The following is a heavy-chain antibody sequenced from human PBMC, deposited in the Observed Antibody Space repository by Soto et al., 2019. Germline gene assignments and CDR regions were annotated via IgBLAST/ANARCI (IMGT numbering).Heavy chain of an antibody. CDR2: IRSKANSYAT. CDR1: GFTFSGSA. J-gene: IGHJ4*02. CDR3: TRPRRKDGDYHDY. D-gene: IGHD4-17*01. Sequence: EVQLVESGGGLVQPGGSLKLSCAASGFTFSGSAMNWVRQASGKGLEWVGRIRSKANSYATAYAASVKGRFTISRDDSKNTAYLQMNSLKTEDTAVYYCTRPRRKDGDYHDYLGQGTLVTVSS. V-gene: IGHV3-73*01.